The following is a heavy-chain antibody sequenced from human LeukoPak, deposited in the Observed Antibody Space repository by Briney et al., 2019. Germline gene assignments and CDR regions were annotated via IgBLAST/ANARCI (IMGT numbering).Heavy chain of an antibody. Sequence: SETLSLTCTVSGASMSDYYWSWIRQPPGKALEWIGYIYYTGSTNYNPSLKSRVTMSVDTSKNQISLKLSSVTAADSAVYYCVRRVRYFGQNDYWGQGTLVTVSS. CDR2: IYYTGST. D-gene: IGHD3-9*01. CDR1: GASMSDYY. V-gene: IGHV4-59*08. CDR3: VRRVRYFGQNDY. J-gene: IGHJ4*02.